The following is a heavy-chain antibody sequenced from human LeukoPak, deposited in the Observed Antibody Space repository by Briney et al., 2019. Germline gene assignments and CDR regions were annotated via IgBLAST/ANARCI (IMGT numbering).Heavy chain of an antibody. Sequence: GGSLRLSCAASGFTFEDYGMSWVRQAPGKGLEWVSGINRKHGSTGYADSVQGRFTISRDNAKNSLYLQMDSLRAEDTAVYHCARGDGGDYWGQGILVTVSS. J-gene: IGHJ4*02. D-gene: IGHD3-16*01. CDR2: INRKHGST. V-gene: IGHV3-20*01. CDR1: GFTFEDYG. CDR3: ARGDGGDY.